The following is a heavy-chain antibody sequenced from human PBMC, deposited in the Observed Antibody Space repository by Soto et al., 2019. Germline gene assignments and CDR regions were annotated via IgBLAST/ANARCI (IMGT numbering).Heavy chain of an antibody. D-gene: IGHD3-3*01. Sequence: QVHLVQSGAELKKPGSSVKVSCKASGGSFSTYAINWLRQAPGQGLEWMGGIIPLFGTENYAQTFQDRFTFTADKSTTIAYIEVRSLTSEDTAVYYCATGFWSGPIAHYFDYWGQGTLVNVSS. J-gene: IGHJ4*01. CDR1: GGSFSTYA. CDR2: IIPLFGTE. CDR3: ATGFWSGPIAHYFDY. V-gene: IGHV1-69*06.